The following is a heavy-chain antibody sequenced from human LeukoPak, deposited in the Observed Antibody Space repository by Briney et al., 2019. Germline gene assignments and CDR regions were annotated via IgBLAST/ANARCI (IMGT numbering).Heavy chain of an antibody. CDR2: ISSTSSHI. D-gene: IGHD3-9*01. J-gene: IGHJ4*02. Sequence: GGSLRLSCAASGFSLISYNMNWVRQAPGKGLEWVSSISSTSSHIYYADSVKGRFTISRDKAKNSLYLQMNSLRAEDTAMYYCATAPYDILTGYSPYYFESWGQGTLVTVSS. CDR3: ATAPYDILTGYSPYYFES. V-gene: IGHV3-21*06. CDR1: GFSLISYN.